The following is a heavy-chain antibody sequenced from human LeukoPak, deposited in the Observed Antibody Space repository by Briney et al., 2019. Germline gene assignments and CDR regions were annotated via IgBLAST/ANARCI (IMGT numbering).Heavy chain of an antibody. Sequence: SQTLSLTCAISGDSVSRNNVAWNWIRQSPSRGLEWLGRTYYRSNWYNEYAVSVGSRITINPDTSKNQFSLQLNSVTPEDTAVYYCARGRDVVVVPAADFAYWGQGILVTVSS. V-gene: IGHV6-1*01. CDR3: ARGRDVVVVPAADFAY. CDR2: TYYRSNWYN. D-gene: IGHD2-2*01. J-gene: IGHJ4*02. CDR1: GDSVSRNNVA.